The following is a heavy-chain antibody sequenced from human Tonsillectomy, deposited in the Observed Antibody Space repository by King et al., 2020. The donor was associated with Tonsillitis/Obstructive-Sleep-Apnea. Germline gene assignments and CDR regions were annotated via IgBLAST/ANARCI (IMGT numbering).Heavy chain of an antibody. V-gene: IGHV1-2*02. CDR1: GYTFTGYY. Sequence: VQLVESGAEVKKPGASVKVSCKASGYTFTGYYMHWVRQAPGQGLEWMGWINPNSGGTNYAQKFQGRVTMTRDTSISTAYMELSRLRSDDTAVYYCARDRTPSTLYYDSSGRFDPWGQGTLVTVSS. CDR3: ARDRTPSTLYYDSSGRFDP. D-gene: IGHD3-22*01. CDR2: INPNSGGT. J-gene: IGHJ5*02.